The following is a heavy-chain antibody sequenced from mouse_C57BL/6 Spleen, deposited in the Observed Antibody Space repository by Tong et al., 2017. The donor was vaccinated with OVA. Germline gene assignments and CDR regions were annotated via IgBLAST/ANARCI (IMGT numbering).Heavy chain of an antibody. CDR1: GYTFTSYW. CDR3: ASSLLRWAMDY. Sequence: VQLQESGAELAKPGASVNLSCKASGYTFTSYWMHWVKQRPGQGLEWIGYINPSSGYTKYNQKFKDKATLTADKSSSTAYMQLSSLTYEDSAVYYCASSLLRWAMDYRGQGTSVTVSS. CDR2: INPSSGYT. J-gene: IGHJ4*01. V-gene: IGHV1-7*01. D-gene: IGHD1-1*01.